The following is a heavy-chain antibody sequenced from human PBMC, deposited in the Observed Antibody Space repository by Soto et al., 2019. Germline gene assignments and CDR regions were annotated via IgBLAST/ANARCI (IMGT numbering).Heavy chain of an antibody. V-gene: IGHV3-23*01. CDR1: GFTFSSCA. CDR2: IIDSGGST. Sequence: EVHLLESGGALVQPGGSLRLSCAASGFTFSSCAMGWVRQAPGKGLEWVSDIIDSGGSTYYADAVKGRFTISRDNSKSTLYLQMKSLRAEDTVVYYCGSGRSYYYYYGVDVWGQGTTVTGSS. J-gene: IGHJ6*02. D-gene: IGHD1-26*01. CDR3: GSGRSYYYYYGVDV.